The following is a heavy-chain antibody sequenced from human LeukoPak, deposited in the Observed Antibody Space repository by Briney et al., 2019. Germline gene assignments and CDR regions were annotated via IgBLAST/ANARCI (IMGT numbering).Heavy chain of an antibody. J-gene: IGHJ4*02. CDR1: GGSIRSYY. Sequence: PSETLSLTCTVSGGSIRSYYWSWIRQPAGKGLEWIGRIFSSGSTNYNPSLRSRVTMSVDTSKNQFSLKLSSVTAADTAVYYCARGYNWNDHAPFDYWGQGTLVTVSS. V-gene: IGHV4-4*07. CDR3: ARGYNWNDHAPFDY. D-gene: IGHD1-1*01. CDR2: IFSSGST.